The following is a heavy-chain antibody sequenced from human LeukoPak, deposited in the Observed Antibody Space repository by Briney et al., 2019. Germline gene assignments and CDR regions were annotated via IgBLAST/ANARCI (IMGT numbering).Heavy chain of an antibody. V-gene: IGHV1-69*05. J-gene: IGHJ2*01. CDR3: ARVASGYSYGLNWYFDL. D-gene: IGHD5-18*01. CDR2: IIPIFGTA. Sequence: SVKVSCKASGGTFSSYAISWVRQAPGRGLEWMGGIIPIFGTANYAQKFQGRVTLTTDASTTTAYMELSSLRSEDTAVYYCARVASGYSYGLNWYFDLWGRGTLVTVSS. CDR1: GGTFSSYA.